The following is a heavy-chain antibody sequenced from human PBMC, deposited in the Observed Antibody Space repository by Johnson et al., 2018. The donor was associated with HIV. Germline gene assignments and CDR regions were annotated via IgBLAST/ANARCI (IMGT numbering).Heavy chain of an antibody. J-gene: IGHJ3*02. CDR1: AFTFSNAW. CDR2: IKSKTDGGTT. V-gene: IGHV3-15*01. CDR3: AKVGGTTILRDAFDI. D-gene: IGHD1-1*01. Sequence: VQLVESGGGLVKPGGSLRLSCAASAFTFSNAWMSWVRQAPGKGLEWVGRIKSKTDGGTTDYAAPVKGRFTISRDDSKNTLYLQMNSLRAEDTAVYYCAKVGGTTILRDAFDIWGQGTMVTVSS.